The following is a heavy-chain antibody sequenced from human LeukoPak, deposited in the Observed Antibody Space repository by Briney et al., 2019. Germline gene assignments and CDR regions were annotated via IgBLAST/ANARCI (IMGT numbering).Heavy chain of an antibody. D-gene: IGHD3-22*01. CDR1: GGTFSSYA. V-gene: IGHV1-69*01. CDR3: ARYYYDSSSYPDTFDI. Sequence: SVKVSCKASGGTFSSYAISWVRQAPGQGLEWMGGIIPIFGTANYAQKFQGRVTITADESTSTAYMELSSLRSEDTAVYYCARYYYDSSSYPDTFDIWGQGTMVTVSS. CDR2: IIPIFGTA. J-gene: IGHJ3*02.